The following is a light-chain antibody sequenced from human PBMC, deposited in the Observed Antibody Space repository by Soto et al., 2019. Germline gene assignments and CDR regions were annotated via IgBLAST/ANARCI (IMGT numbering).Light chain of an antibody. CDR3: HQYNNWPRT. CDR2: DAS. Sequence: EIVMSPSPATLSVSPVERATLSCRASQSVSSNLAWYQQKPGQAPRLLIYDASTRATGIPARFSGSGSGTEFTLTISSLQSEDFAVYFCHQYNNWPRTFGQGTRLEIK. V-gene: IGKV3-15*01. J-gene: IGKJ5*01. CDR1: QSVSSN.